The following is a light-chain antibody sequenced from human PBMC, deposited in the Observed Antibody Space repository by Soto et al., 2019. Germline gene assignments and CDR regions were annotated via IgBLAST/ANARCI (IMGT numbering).Light chain of an antibody. V-gene: IGKV1-5*01. CDR2: DAS. CDR3: QQYSSYWT. Sequence: DIKMTQSPSTLSASVGDRVTMTCRASRSISNWLAWYQQKPGKAPKFLIYDASNLESGVPSRFSGSGSGTEFTLTISSLQPDDFATYYCQQYSSYWTFGQGTKVDIK. J-gene: IGKJ1*01. CDR1: RSISNW.